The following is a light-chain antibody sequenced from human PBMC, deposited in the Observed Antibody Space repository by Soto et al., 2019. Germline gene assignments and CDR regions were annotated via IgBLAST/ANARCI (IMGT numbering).Light chain of an antibody. J-gene: IGKJ1*01. Sequence: EIVLTQSPGTLSLSPGERATLSCRASQSVSSSYLAWYQQKPGQAPRLLIYGASSRATGIPDRFSGSGSGTDFTLTISRLGPEDFAVYYCQQYGSSPWTFGQATNVDIK. CDR2: GAS. CDR1: QSVSSSY. CDR3: QQYGSSPWT. V-gene: IGKV3-20*01.